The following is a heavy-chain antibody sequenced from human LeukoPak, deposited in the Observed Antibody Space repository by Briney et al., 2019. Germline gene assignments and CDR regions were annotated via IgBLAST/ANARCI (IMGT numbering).Heavy chain of an antibody. CDR2: IGTAGAT. Sequence: PGGSLRLSCAASGFTFSNYDMHWVRQSTGKGLEWVSAIGTAGATYYPGSVKGRFTVSRENAETSLYLQMNSLGVGDTAVYYCARELKFNDGFDALDIWGQGTMVTVSS. V-gene: IGHV3-13*04. D-gene: IGHD1-1*01. J-gene: IGHJ3*02. CDR1: GFTFSNYD. CDR3: ARELKFNDGFDALDI.